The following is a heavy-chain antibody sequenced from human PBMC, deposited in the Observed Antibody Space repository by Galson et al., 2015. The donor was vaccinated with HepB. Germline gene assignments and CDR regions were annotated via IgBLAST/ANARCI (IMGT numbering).Heavy chain of an antibody. V-gene: IGHV1-46*01. CDR2: INPSGGST. Sequence: SVKVSCKASGYTFTSYYMHWVRQAPGQGLEWMGIINPSGGSTSYAQKFQGRVTMTRDTSTSTVYMELSSLRSEDTAVYYCAREIAVAGQKVLDWAQGTLVTAS. CDR1: GYTFTSYY. J-gene: IGHJ4*02. CDR3: AREIAVAGQKVLD. D-gene: IGHD6-19*01.